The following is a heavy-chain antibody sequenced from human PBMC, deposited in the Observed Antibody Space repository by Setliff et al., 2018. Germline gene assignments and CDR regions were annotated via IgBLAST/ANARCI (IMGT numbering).Heavy chain of an antibody. V-gene: IGHV1-58*01. CDR2: IVVGSGNT. CDR3: AADLGIVGATMPFDY. D-gene: IGHD1-26*01. J-gene: IGHJ4*02. Sequence: SVKVSCKASGFAFTSSAVQWVRQARGQRLEWIGWIVVGSGNTNYAQKFQERVTITRDMSTSTAYMELSSLRSEDTAVYYCAADLGIVGATMPFDYWGQGTLVTVSS. CDR1: GFAFTSSA.